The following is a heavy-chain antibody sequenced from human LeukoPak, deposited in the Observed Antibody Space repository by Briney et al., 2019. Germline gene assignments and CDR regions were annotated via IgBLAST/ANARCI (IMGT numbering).Heavy chain of an antibody. CDR2: ISYDGSNK. J-gene: IGHJ4*02. CDR1: GFTFSSYG. V-gene: IGHV3-30*18. Sequence: QPGRSLRLSCAASGFTFSSYGMHWVRQAPGKGLEWVAVISYDGSNKYYADSVKGRFTISRDNSKNTLYLQMNSLRAEDTAVYYCAKDRDGDYGLDYWGQGTLVTVSS. D-gene: IGHD4-17*01. CDR3: AKDRDGDYGLDY.